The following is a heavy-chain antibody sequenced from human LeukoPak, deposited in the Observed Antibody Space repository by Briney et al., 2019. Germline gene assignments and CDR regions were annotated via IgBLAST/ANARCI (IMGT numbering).Heavy chain of an antibody. J-gene: IGHJ5*02. Sequence: GGSLRLSCAASGFTFSSYAMSWVRQAPGKGLEWVSAISGSGGSTYYADSVKGRFTIPRDNSKNTLYLQMNGLSAEATAVYYCANYDLGFDPWGQGTLVTVSS. CDR3: ANYDLGFDP. D-gene: IGHD5-12*01. CDR1: GFTFSSYA. CDR2: ISGSGGST. V-gene: IGHV3-23*01.